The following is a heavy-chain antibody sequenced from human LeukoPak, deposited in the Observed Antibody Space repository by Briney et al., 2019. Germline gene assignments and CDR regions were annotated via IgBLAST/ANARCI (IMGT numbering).Heavy chain of an antibody. J-gene: IGHJ6*02. CDR2: IYYSGST. Sequence: SSETLSLTCTVSGGSISSYYWSWIRQPPGKGLEWIGYIYYSGSTNYNPSLKSRVTISVDTSKNQFSLKLSSVTAADTAVYHCARVPVYDYYGMDVWGQGTTVTVSS. CDR1: GGSISSYY. CDR3: ARVPVYDYYGMDV. D-gene: IGHD2/OR15-2a*01. V-gene: IGHV4-59*01.